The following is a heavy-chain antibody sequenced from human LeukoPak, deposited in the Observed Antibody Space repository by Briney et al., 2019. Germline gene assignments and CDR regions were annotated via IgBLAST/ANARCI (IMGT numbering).Heavy chain of an antibody. J-gene: IGHJ4*02. Sequence: GGSLRLSCAASGLTFSSYSMNWVRQAPGKGLEWVSCISSSSSYIYNADSVKGRFTISRDNAKNSLYLQMNSLRVGDTAVYYCARAHNWKYGTFDYWGQGTLVTVSS. CDR2: ISSSSSYI. CDR1: GLTFSSYS. CDR3: ARAHNWKYGTFDY. V-gene: IGHV3-21*01. D-gene: IGHD1-20*01.